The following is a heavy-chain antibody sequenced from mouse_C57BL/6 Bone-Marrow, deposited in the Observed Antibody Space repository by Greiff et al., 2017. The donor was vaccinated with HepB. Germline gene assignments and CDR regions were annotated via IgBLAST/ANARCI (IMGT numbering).Heavy chain of an antibody. Sequence: VQLQQSGAELVRPGTSVKVSCKASGYAFTNYLIEWVKQRPGQGLEWIGVINPGSGGTNYKEKFKGKATLTADKSSSTAYMQLSSLTSEDSAVYFCARSHYYGSSYPFAYWGQGTLVTVSA. D-gene: IGHD1-1*01. CDR3: ARSHYYGSSYPFAY. J-gene: IGHJ3*01. CDR2: INPGSGGT. V-gene: IGHV1-54*01. CDR1: GYAFTNYL.